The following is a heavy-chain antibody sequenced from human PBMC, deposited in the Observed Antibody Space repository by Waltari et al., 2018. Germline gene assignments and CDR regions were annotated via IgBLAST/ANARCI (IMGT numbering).Heavy chain of an antibody. D-gene: IGHD1-1*01. V-gene: IGHV3-21*01. CDR1: GFTFSTYW. Sequence: EVQVVESGGGLAKPGGSLRLSCSAYGFTFSTYWMYWLRQAPGKGLEWISAINNVGSHTFYADSVKGRFTISRENAKNTLYLQMDSMRVEDTAVYYCVGYWSNWGQGVLVTVSS. J-gene: IGHJ4*02. CDR2: INNVGSHT. CDR3: VGYWSN.